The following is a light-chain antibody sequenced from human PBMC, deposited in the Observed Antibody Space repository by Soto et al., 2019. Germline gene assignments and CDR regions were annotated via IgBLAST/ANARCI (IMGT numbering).Light chain of an antibody. Sequence: QSALTQPASVSGSPGQSITISCTGTSSDVGSYNLVSWYQQHPGKAPKLMIYEGSKRPSGVSNRFSGSKSGNTASLTISGLQAEDEPDYSCCSYPGSSTSLYVFGTGTKVTV. CDR1: SSDVGSYNL. CDR3: CSYPGSSTSLYV. J-gene: IGLJ1*01. CDR2: EGS. V-gene: IGLV2-23*01.